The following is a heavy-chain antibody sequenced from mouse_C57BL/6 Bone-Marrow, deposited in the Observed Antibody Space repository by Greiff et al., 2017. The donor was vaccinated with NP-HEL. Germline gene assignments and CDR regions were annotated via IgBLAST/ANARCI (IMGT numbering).Heavy chain of an antibody. CDR2: IDPSDSYT. CDR1: GYTFTSYW. V-gene: IGHV1-50*01. CDR3: AYLPGVFAY. D-gene: IGHD2-1*01. J-gene: IGHJ3*01. Sequence: QVQLQQPGAELVKPGASVKLSCKASGYTFTSYWMQWVKQRPGQGLEWIGEIDPSDSYTNYNQKFKGKATLTVDTSSSTAYMQLSSLTSEDSAVYYCAYLPGVFAYWGQGTLVTVSA.